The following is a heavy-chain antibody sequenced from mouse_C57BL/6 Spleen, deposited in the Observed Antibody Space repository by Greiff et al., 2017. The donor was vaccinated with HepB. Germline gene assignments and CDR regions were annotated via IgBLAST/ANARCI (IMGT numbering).Heavy chain of an antibody. CDR3: ARRYYGTRGWYFDV. CDR2: IYPGDGDT. V-gene: IGHV1-82*01. CDR1: GYAFSSSW. J-gene: IGHJ1*03. Sequence: QLQQSGPELVKPGASVKISCKASGYAFSSSWMNWVKQRPGKGLEWIGRIYPGDGDTNYNGKFKGKATLTEDKASSTTYMQLSSLTSEDAAVYFCARRYYGTRGWYFDVWATGTTVTVSS. D-gene: IGHD2-1*01.